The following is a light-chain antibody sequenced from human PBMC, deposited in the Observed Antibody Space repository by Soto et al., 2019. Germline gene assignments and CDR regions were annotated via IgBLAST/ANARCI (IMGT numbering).Light chain of an antibody. CDR3: QQFNTYSRT. CDR1: QSISSW. Sequence: DIQMTQSPSTLSASVGDRVTITCRASQSISSWLAWYQQKPGKAPKLLIYKASGLESGVPSRFSGSGSETEFTLTISSLQPDDFATYYCQQFNTYSRTFGQGNKVEIK. CDR2: KAS. J-gene: IGKJ1*01. V-gene: IGKV1-5*03.